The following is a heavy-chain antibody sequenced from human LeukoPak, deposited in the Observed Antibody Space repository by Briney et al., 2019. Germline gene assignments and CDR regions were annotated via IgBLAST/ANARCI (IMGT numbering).Heavy chain of an antibody. CDR3: ARGIESYGDYGY. Sequence: SETLSLTCTVSGGSISGSYWSWIRQPPGRGLEWIAYMYNSGSTNYNPSLKSRVTISIDTSKNQFSLKLSSLTAADTAIYYCARGIESYGDYGYWGQGILVTVSS. D-gene: IGHD4-17*01. CDR2: MYNSGST. CDR1: GGSISGSY. V-gene: IGHV4-59*01. J-gene: IGHJ4*02.